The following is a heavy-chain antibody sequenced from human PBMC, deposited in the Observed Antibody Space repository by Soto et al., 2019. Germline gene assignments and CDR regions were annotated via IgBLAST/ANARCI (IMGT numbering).Heavy chain of an antibody. CDR3: ARVFRGYSGYADF. D-gene: IGHD5-18*01. J-gene: IGHJ4*02. CDR1: GFTFTNYA. V-gene: IGHV3-23*01. CDR2: ISAAGVSA. Sequence: PGGSLRLSCATSGFTFTNYAMTWVRQAPGGGMEWVSSISAAGVSAYYTDSLKGRFTISRDNSRNTVYLQLNNLRTEDTAFYFCARVFRGYSGYADFWGQGTLVTV.